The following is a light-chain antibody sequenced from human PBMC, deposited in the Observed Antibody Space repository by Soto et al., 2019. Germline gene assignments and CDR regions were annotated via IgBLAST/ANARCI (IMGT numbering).Light chain of an antibody. CDR1: QSISRW. V-gene: IGKV1-5*01. J-gene: IGKJ1*01. CDR3: QQYSSYAS. Sequence: DIQMTQSPSTLSASLGDRFTIXXRASQSISRWLAWYQQKPGKAPKXLISDVSNLERGVPSRFSGSGSGTEFTLTISSLETDDVATYYCQQYSSYASFGQGTKVDI. CDR2: DVS.